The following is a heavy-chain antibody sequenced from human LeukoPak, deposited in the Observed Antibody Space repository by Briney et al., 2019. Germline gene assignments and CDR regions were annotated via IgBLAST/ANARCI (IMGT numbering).Heavy chain of an antibody. J-gene: IGHJ4*02. CDR3: ARDPPYYYGSGSYYRY. CDR1: GFTFISYW. D-gene: IGHD3-10*01. V-gene: IGHV3-7*01. CDR2: IKQDGSEK. Sequence: GGSLTLSCAASGFTFISYWLSWVGQPPGRGGAGVANIKQDGSEKYYVDLVKGRFTISRDNAKNSLYLQMNSLRAEDTAVYYCARDPPYYYGSGSYYRYWGQGTLVTVSS.